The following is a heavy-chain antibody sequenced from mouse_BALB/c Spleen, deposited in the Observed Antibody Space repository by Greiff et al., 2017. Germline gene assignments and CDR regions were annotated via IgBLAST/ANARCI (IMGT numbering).Heavy chain of an antibody. J-gene: IGHJ4*01. Sequence: VQLQQSGPGLVKPSQSLSLTCTVTGYSITSDYAWNWIRQFPGNKLEWMGYISYSGSTSYNPSLKSRISITRDTSKNQFFLQLNSVTTEDTATYYCARCAGTDYYAMDYWGQGTSVTVSS. D-gene: IGHD4-1*01. CDR1: GYSITSDYA. CDR3: ARCAGTDYYAMDY. CDR2: ISYSGST. V-gene: IGHV3-2*02.